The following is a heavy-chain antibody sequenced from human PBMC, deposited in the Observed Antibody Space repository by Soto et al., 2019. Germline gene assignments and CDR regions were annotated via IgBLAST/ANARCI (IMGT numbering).Heavy chain of an antibody. J-gene: IGHJ4*02. CDR1: GASITQYY. CDR2: VSSTGST. V-gene: IGHV4-59*01. CDR3: ESGGGSPYHHHEFDF. D-gene: IGHD6-13*01. Sequence: HVQLQESGPGLVKPSETLSLTCTVSGASITQYYWNWIRQSPGKALEWVVSVSSTGSTVYNPSLESRVSVSSDTCENEFSMTQHSVTAANTAVYHCESGGGSPYHHHEFDFWGQGTLVTVSS.